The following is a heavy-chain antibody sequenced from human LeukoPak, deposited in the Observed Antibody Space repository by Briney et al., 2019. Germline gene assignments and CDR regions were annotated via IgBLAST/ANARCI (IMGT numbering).Heavy chain of an antibody. Sequence: GGSLRLSCAATGFTFSTYWMNWVRQAPGKGLEWVANMKPDGSEKFYLDSVKGRFTISRDNSKNTLYLQMNSLRAEDTAVYYCAKGPVVTFDIWGQGTMVTVSS. D-gene: IGHD2-15*01. CDR1: GFTFSTYW. CDR3: AKGPVVTFDI. J-gene: IGHJ3*02. CDR2: MKPDGSEK. V-gene: IGHV3-7*03.